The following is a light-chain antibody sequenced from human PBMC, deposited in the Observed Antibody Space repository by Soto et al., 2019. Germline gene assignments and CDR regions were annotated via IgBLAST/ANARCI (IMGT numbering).Light chain of an antibody. V-gene: IGLV1-40*01. J-gene: IGLJ3*02. CDR3: QSYDSSLSGSKWV. CDR2: GNS. CDR1: SSNIGAGYD. Sequence: QSVLTQPPSVSGAPGQRVTISCTGSSSNIGAGYDVHWYQQLPGTAPKLLIYGNSNRPSGVPDRFSGSKSGTSASLAITGLQAEDGADYYCQSYDSSLSGSKWVCGGGTKLTVL.